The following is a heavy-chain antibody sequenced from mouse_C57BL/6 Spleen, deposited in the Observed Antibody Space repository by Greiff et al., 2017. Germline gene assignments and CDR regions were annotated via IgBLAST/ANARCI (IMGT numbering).Heavy chain of an antibody. CDR2: INPSSGYT. CDR3: ARGQRDGAN. V-gene: IGHV1-7*01. CDR1: GYTFTSYW. Sequence: QVQLKQSGAELAKPGASVKLSCKASGYTFTSYWMPWVKQRPGQGLEWIGYINPSSGYTKYTQKFKDEATLTADKSSSTAYLQLSSLTYEDTAVYYCARGQRDGANWGEGTPVTVSA. J-gene: IGHJ3*01.